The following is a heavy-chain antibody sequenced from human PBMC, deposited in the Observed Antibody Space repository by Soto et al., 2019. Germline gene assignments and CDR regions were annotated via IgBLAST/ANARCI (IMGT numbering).Heavy chain of an antibody. J-gene: IGHJ3*01. V-gene: IGHV3-48*04. CDR2: ITGGSTTM. Sequence: GRSLRLSCVASGFNFNIYSMNWVRQAPGKGLEWVSYITGGSTTMHYADSIRGRFTISRDNAKNSLFLQMDSLRAEDTAVYYCARGVKYGFDAWGVGTMVTVSS. CDR1: GFNFNIYS. CDR3: ARGVKYGFDA.